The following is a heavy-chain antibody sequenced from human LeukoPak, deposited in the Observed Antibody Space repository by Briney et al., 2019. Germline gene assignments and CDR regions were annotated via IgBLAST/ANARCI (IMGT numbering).Heavy chain of an antibody. CDR1: GFTFSSYG. Sequence: GGSLRLSCATSGFTFSSYGMHWVRQVPGKGLEWVTVISHDAKSTYHVDSVKGRFTISRDNSKNTLYLQMNSLRAEDTAVYYCARVRSPRYFDYWGQGTLVTVSS. CDR2: ISHDAKST. V-gene: IGHV3-30*03. J-gene: IGHJ4*02. CDR3: ARVRSPRYFDY.